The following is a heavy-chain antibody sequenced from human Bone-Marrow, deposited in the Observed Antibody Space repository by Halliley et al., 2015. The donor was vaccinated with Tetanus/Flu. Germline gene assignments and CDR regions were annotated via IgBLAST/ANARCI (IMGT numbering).Heavy chain of an antibody. V-gene: IGHV3-48*03. CDR1: GFTFSSFE. CDR3: ARGRLTLTLPVVGHNYFDY. Sequence: LSLTCSASGFTFSSFEMDWVRQAPGKGLEWISYISNSGSTVYYADSVKGRFTISRDNAKNSLSLQMNSLSADDTAVYYCARGRLTLTLPVVGHNYFDYWGQGTLVTVSS. J-gene: IGHJ4*02. D-gene: IGHD3-22*01. CDR2: ISNSGSTV.